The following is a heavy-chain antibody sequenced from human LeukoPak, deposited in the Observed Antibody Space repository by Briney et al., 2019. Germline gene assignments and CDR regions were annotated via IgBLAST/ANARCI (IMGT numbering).Heavy chain of an antibody. CDR2: INHSGST. V-gene: IGHV4-34*01. D-gene: IGHD6-19*01. CDR3: ARGRKVPIAVAGNYYSYYYMDV. Sequence: SETLSLTCAVYGGSFSGYYWSWIRQPPGKGLEWIGEINHSGSTNYNPSLKSRVTISVDTSKNQFSLKLSSVTAADTAVYYCARGRKVPIAVAGNYYSYYYMDVWGKGTTVTVSS. J-gene: IGHJ6*03. CDR1: GGSFSGYY.